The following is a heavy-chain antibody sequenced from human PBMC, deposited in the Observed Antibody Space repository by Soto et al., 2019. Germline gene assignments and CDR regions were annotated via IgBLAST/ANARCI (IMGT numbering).Heavy chain of an antibody. D-gene: IGHD3-22*01. V-gene: IGHV4-4*02. J-gene: IGHJ4*02. CDR2: IYHSGST. CDR3: ARHTHYYDSSGYYFGSGFSPKFDY. Sequence: SETLSLTCAVSGGSISSSNWWSWVRQPPGKGLEWIGEIYHSGSTNYNPSLKSRVTISVDKSKNQFSLKLSSVTAADTAVYYCARHTHYYDSSGYYFGSGFSPKFDYWGQGTLVT. CDR1: GGSISSSNW.